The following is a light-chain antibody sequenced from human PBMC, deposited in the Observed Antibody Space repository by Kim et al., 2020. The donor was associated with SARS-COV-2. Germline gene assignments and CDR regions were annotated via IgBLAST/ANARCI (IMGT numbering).Light chain of an antibody. J-gene: IGKJ5*01. CDR2: GAS. V-gene: IGKV1-9*01. CDR3: QQLNTYPIT. CDR1: QDINSD. Sequence: ACVGDRVTITCRASQDINSDLAWYKQSPGKAPKLLIYGASTLQSGVPSRFSGSGSGTEFTLTISSLQTEDFATYYCQQLNTYPITFGQGTRLEIK.